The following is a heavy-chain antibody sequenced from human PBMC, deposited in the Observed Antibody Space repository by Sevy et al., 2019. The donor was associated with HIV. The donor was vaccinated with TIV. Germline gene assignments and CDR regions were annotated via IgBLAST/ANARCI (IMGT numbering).Heavy chain of an antibody. CDR1: GFTFSAYS. CDR3: ARAGGDCYSKNECWFVS. V-gene: IGHV3-48*01. D-gene: IGHD2-21*01. CDR2: ISISSGTI. J-gene: IGHJ5*01. Sequence: GGSLRLSCAASGFTFSAYSMNWVRQAPGKGLEWVSYISISSGTICYADSVKGQFTISRDNAKSSLYLQMNGLRAEDTAVHYCARAGGDCYSKNECWFVSWGQGTLVTVSS.